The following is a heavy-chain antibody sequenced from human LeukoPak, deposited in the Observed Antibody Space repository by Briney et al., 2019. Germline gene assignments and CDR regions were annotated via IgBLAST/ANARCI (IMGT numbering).Heavy chain of an antibody. V-gene: IGHV1-46*01. CDR2: INPSGGST. CDR3: ARDRDFWSGYYANWFDP. CDR1: GYTFTGYY. J-gene: IGHJ5*02. Sequence: ASVKVSCKASGYTFTGYYMHWVRQAPGQGLEWMGIINPSGGSTSYAQKFQGRVTMTRDTSTSTVYMELSSLRSEDTAVYYCARDRDFWSGYYANWFDPWGQGTLVTVSS. D-gene: IGHD3-3*01.